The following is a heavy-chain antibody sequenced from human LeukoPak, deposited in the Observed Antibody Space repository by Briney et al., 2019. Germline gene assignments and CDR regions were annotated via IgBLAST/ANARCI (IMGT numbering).Heavy chain of an antibody. Sequence: PSETLSLTCTVSGGSISSYYWSWIRQPPGKGLEWIGEINHRGSTNYNPSLKSRVTMSVDTSKNQFSLKLSSVTAADTAVYYCARGPLNFDSWGQGTLVTVSS. CDR3: ARGPLNFDS. CDR2: INHRGST. CDR1: GGSISSYY. V-gene: IGHV4-34*01. J-gene: IGHJ4*02.